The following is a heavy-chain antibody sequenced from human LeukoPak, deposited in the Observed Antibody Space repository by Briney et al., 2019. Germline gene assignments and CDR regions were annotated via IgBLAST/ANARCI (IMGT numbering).Heavy chain of an antibody. V-gene: IGHV4-39*01. CDR1: GGSISSTAYY. Sequence: SETLSLTCTVSGGSISSTAYYWDWIRQPPGKGLEWIGSVYYSGSTYYNPSLKSRVTISVDTSKNQFSLKLSSVTAADTAVYYCARRSGWYVDYWGQETLVTVSS. CDR3: ARRSGWYVDY. J-gene: IGHJ4*02. CDR2: VYYSGST. D-gene: IGHD6-19*01.